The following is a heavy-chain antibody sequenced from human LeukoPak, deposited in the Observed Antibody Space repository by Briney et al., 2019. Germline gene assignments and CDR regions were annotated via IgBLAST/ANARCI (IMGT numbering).Heavy chain of an antibody. V-gene: IGHV3-49*03. CDR2: IRSKAYGGTT. J-gene: IGHJ4*02. Sequence: PGGSLRLSCTASGFTFGDYAMSWFRQAPGKGLEWVGFIRSKAYGGTTEYAASVKGRFTISRDDSKSIAYLQMNSLKTEDTAVYYCTRVDYYDSSGYEGFDYWGQGTLVTVSS. D-gene: IGHD3-22*01. CDR3: TRVDYYDSSGYEGFDY. CDR1: GFTFGDYA.